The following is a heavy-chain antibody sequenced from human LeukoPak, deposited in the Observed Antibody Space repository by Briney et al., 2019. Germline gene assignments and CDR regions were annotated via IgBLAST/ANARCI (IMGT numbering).Heavy chain of an antibody. D-gene: IGHD3-22*01. CDR2: IYYSGST. Sequence: SETLSLTCTVSGGSNSSSSYYWGWIRQPPGKGLEWIGSIYYSGSTYYNPSLKSRVTISVDTSKNQFSLKLSSVTAADTAVYYCARTKGYYYDSSGYYYPDYWGQGTLVTVSS. J-gene: IGHJ4*02. V-gene: IGHV4-39*01. CDR3: ARTKGYYYDSSGYYYPDY. CDR1: GGSNSSSSYY.